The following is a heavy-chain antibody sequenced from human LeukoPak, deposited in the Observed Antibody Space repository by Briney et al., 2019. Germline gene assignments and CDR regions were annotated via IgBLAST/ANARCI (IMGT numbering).Heavy chain of an antibody. CDR2: INPNSGGT. D-gene: IGHD5-12*01. Sequence: ASVKVSCKASGYTFTGYYMHWVRQAPGQGLEWMGWINPNSGGTNYAQKFQGRVTMTRDTSISTAYMELSRLRSDDTAVYYCARAGYSGHDETLADYWGQGTLVTVSS. CDR1: GYTFTGYY. CDR3: ARAGYSGHDETLADY. V-gene: IGHV1-2*02. J-gene: IGHJ4*02.